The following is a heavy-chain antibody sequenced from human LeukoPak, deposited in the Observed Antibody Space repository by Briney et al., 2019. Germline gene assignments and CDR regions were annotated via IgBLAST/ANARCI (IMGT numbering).Heavy chain of an antibody. D-gene: IGHD6-13*01. V-gene: IGHV4-61*05. CDR2: IYYSGST. CDR1: GGSISSSSYY. CDR3: ASRGVAAAYDAFDI. Sequence: SETLSLTCTVSGGSISSSSYYWGWIRQPPGKGLEWIGYIYYSGSTNYNPSLKSRVTISVDTSKNQFSLKLTSVTAADTAVYYCASRGVAAAYDAFDIWGQGTMVTVSS. J-gene: IGHJ3*02.